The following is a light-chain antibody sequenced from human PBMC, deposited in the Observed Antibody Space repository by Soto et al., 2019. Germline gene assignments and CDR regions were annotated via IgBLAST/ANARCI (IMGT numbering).Light chain of an antibody. CDR1: INDVGGYNY. CDR3: MSYAGGNRFV. V-gene: IGLV2-8*01. CDR2: QVT. Sequence: LTQPPSASGSPGQSVTISCAGTINDVGGYNYVSWYQQHPGKVPQLMIYQVTKRPSGVPDRFSASKSDTTASLTISRVQAEDEGDYYCMSYAGGNRFVFGTGTKVTVL. J-gene: IGLJ1*01.